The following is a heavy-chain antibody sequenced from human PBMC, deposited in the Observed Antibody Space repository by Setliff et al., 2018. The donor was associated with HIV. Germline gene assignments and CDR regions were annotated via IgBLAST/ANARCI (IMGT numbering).Heavy chain of an antibody. V-gene: IGHV4-39*07. CDR2: VYYSGST. J-gene: IGHJ4*02. Sequence: SETLSLTCIVSGGPISSSSYYWGWIRQPPGKGLEWIGTVYYSGSTYYNPSLKSRVTISVDTSENQFSLKLSSVTAADTAVYYCARDGYSSSWYVISGSFDYWGQGILVTVSS. CDR3: ARDGYSSSWYVISGSFDY. CDR1: GGPISSSSYY. D-gene: IGHD6-13*01.